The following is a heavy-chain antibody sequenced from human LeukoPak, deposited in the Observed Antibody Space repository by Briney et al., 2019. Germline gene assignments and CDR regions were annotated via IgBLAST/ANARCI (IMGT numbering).Heavy chain of an antibody. CDR2: IITIFETA. CDR3: ARAIAGRPKRGYYYYMDV. CDR1: GGTFSSYA. Sequence: GASVKVSCKASGGTFSSYAISWVRQAPGHGLEWMGGIITIFETANYAQKFQGRVTITADKSTSTAYMELSSLGSEDTAVYYCARAIAGRPKRGYYYYMDVWGKGTTVTVSS. J-gene: IGHJ6*03. D-gene: IGHD6-6*01. V-gene: IGHV1-69*06.